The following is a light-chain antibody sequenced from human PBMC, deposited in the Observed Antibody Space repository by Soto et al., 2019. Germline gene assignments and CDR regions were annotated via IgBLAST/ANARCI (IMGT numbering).Light chain of an antibody. Sequence: DIQMTQSPSSLSASVGDRVTITCRASQTISNYVNWYQEKPGKDPKLLIYASSSLQSGVPSRFSGSGFGTDFALTSSSLQPEELATYYCQQSFRTLRMYTFGQGTKLEIK. J-gene: IGKJ2*01. CDR1: QTISNY. CDR2: ASS. CDR3: QQSFRTLRMYT. V-gene: IGKV1-39*01.